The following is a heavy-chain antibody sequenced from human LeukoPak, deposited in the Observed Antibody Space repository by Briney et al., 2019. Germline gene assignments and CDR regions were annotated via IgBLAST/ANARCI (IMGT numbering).Heavy chain of an antibody. CDR1: GYTFTSYY. CDR3: ARTQWLLSLLVY. D-gene: IGHD3-3*01. CDR2: INPSGGST. J-gene: IGHJ4*02. Sequence: ASVKVSCKASGYTFTSYYIHWVRQAPGQGLEWMGIINPSGGSTSYAQKFQGRVTMTRDMSTSTVYMELSSLRSEDTAVYYCARTQWLLSLLVYWGQGTLVTVSS. V-gene: IGHV1-46*01.